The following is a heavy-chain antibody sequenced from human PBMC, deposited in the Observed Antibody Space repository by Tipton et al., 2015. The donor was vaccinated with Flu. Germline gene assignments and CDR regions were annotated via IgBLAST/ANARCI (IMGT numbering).Heavy chain of an antibody. CDR1: GFTFSSYE. J-gene: IGHJ4*02. V-gene: IGHV3-48*03. CDR3: ARGQGYSSSWNFDY. CDR2: ISSSGSTI. Sequence: GSLRLSCAASGFTFSSYEMNWVRQAPGKGLEWVSYISSSGSTIYYADSVKGRFTISRDNAKNSLYLQMNSPRAEDTAVYYCARGQGYSSSWNFDYWGQGTLVTVSS. D-gene: IGHD6-13*01.